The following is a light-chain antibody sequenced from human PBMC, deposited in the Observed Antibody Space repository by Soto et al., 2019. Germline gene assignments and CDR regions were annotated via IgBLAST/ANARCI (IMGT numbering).Light chain of an antibody. CDR3: QQCNNWPWT. CDR1: QSVSGN. Sequence: EIVMAQSPATLSVSPGERATLSCRASQSVSGNLAWYQHKPGQAPRLLIYGASTRATGIPARFSGSGSGTEFTLTISSLQSEDFAVYYCQQCNNWPWTFGQGTKVEIK. V-gene: IGKV3D-15*01. CDR2: GAS. J-gene: IGKJ1*01.